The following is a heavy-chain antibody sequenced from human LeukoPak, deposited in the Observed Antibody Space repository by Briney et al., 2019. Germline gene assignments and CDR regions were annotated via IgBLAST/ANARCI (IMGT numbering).Heavy chain of an antibody. CDR2: IYYSGTT. D-gene: IGHD3-16*01. Sequence: SETLSLTCTVSGGSISSSSYYWGWIRQPPGKGLEWIGSIYYSGTTSYNPSLNSGVTISVDTSKNQFSLKLNSVTAADTAIYYCARHPGNPMITINGAFDYWGQGTLVTVSS. J-gene: IGHJ4*02. CDR3: ARHPGNPMITINGAFDY. V-gene: IGHV4-39*01. CDR1: GGSISSSSYY.